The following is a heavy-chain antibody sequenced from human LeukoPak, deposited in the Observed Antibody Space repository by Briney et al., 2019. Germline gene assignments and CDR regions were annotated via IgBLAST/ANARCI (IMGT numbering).Heavy chain of an antibody. CDR2: INHSGST. D-gene: IGHD5-12*01. CDR3: ARLYWGIVANGRRGPFDY. V-gene: IGHV4-34*01. CDR1: GGSFSGYY. J-gene: IGHJ4*02. Sequence: PSETLSLTCAVYGGSFSGYYWSWIRQPPGKGLGWIGEINHSGSTNYNPSLKSRVTISVDTSKNQFSLKLSSVTAADTAVYYCARLYWGIVANGRRGPFDYWGQGTLVTVSS.